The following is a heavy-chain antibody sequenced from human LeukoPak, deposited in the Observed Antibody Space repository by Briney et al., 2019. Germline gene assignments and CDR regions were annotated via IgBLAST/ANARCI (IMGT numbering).Heavy chain of an antibody. CDR1: GGSPITGTYY. V-gene: IGHV4-39*01. Sequence: PSETLSLTCAVSGGSPITGTYYWGWIRQPPGKGLEWIGSMFYSGSTYYNPSLESRVTISLDTSKNQFSLKLSSVTAADTAVYYCARHRVNWGSGLDWGQGTLVTVSS. D-gene: IGHD7-27*01. CDR3: ARHRVNWGSGLD. CDR2: MFYSGST. J-gene: IGHJ4*02.